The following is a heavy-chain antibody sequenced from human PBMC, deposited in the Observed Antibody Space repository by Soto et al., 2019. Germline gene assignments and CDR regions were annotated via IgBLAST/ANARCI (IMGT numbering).Heavy chain of an antibody. CDR1: GGSIGSSNW. J-gene: IGHJ4*02. D-gene: IGHD3-9*01. V-gene: IGHV4-4*02. CDR2: IYHSGST. Sequence: QVQLQESGPGLVKPSGTLSLTCAVSGGSIGSSNWWSWVRQPPGKGLEWIGEIYHSGSTNYNPSLKSRVTISVDKSKNQLSLKLSSVTAADTAVYYCASGGRVLRYFDWLTTLDYWGQGTLVTVSS. CDR3: ASGGRVLRYFDWLTTLDY.